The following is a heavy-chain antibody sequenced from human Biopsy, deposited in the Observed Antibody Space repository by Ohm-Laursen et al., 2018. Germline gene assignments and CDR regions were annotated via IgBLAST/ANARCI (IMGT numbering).Heavy chain of an antibody. Sequence: SLRLSCAASRFTFSTYGMHWVRQTPGKGLEWVSGMSRNNGFIGYADSVRGRFTISRDNGQNSLYLQMNNLITKDTAVYYCARDISPSTFPENTLDIWGQGTMVTVSS. CDR1: RFTFSTYG. J-gene: IGHJ3*02. CDR2: MSRNNGFI. CDR3: ARDISPSTFPENTLDI. V-gene: IGHV3-9*01. D-gene: IGHD2/OR15-2a*01.